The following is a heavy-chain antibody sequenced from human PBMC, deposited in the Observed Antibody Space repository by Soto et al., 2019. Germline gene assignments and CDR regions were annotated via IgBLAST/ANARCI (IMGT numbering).Heavy chain of an antibody. CDR2: IWYDGSNK. Sequence: GGSLRLSCAASGFTFSSYGMHWVRQAPGKGLEWVAVIWYDGSNKYYVDSVKGRFTISRDNSKNTLYLQMNSLRAEDTAVYYCARDSGYYSYYFDYWGQGTLVTVSS. D-gene: IGHD3-22*01. J-gene: IGHJ4*02. CDR3: ARDSGYYSYYFDY. CDR1: GFTFSSYG. V-gene: IGHV3-33*08.